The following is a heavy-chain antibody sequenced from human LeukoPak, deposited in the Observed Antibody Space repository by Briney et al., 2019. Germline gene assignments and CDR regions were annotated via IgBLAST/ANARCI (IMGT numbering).Heavy chain of an antibody. V-gene: IGHV3-30*02. CDR1: GFIFSSYG. CDR2: IRYDGSKK. Sequence: GGSLRLSCAASGFIFSSYGMHWVRQAPGKGLEWVAFIRYDGSKKYYADSVKGRFTISRDNSKNTLYLQMNSLRAEDTAVYYCAKSTGLTTVVTRDFDYWGQGTLVTVSS. CDR3: AKSTGLTTVVTRDFDY. J-gene: IGHJ4*02. D-gene: IGHD4-23*01.